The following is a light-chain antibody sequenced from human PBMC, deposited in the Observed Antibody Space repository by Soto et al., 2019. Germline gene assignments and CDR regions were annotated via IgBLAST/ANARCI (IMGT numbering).Light chain of an antibody. Sequence: EIVLTQSPGTLSLSPGERATLSCRASQSVSSNYLAWYQQKPGQAPRLLIYGASSRATGIPDRFSGSASGTDFTLTISRLEPEDFAVYYSQQYLRSPRTFGQGTKVEIK. CDR1: QSVSSNY. CDR2: GAS. V-gene: IGKV3-20*01. CDR3: QQYLRSPRT. J-gene: IGKJ1*01.